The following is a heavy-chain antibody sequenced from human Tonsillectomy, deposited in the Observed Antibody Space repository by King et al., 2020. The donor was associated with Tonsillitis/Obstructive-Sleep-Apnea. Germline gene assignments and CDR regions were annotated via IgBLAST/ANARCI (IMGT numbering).Heavy chain of an antibody. D-gene: IGHD6-19*01. V-gene: IGHV5-51*01. CDR3: ASRRSVPGTPYCYYVLDV. CDR1: GYSFTNYW. Sequence: QLVQSGAEVKKPGESLKISCKGSGYSFTNYWIGWVRQMPGKGLEWMGIVYPYDSDTRYSPSFQGQVTVSADTSISTAYLQWSSLKASDTAIYYCASRRSVPGTPYCYYVLDVWGEGGTVTVSP. CDR2: VYPYDSDT. J-gene: IGHJ6*04.